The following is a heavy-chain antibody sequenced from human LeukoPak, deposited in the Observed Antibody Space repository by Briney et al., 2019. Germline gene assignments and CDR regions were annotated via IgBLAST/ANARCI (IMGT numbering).Heavy chain of an antibody. Sequence: SVKVSCKASGGTFSSYAISWVRQAPGQGLEWMGGIIPIFGTANYAQKFQGRVTITADESTSTAYMELSSLRSEDTAVYYCARARAVAGTGDDNFDYWGQGTLVSVSS. V-gene: IGHV1-69*13. J-gene: IGHJ4*02. D-gene: IGHD6-19*01. CDR1: GGTFSSYA. CDR3: ARARAVAGTGDDNFDY. CDR2: IIPIFGTA.